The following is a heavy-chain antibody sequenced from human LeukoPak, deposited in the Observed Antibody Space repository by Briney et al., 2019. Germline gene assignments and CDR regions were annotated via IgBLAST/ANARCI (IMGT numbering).Heavy chain of an antibody. CDR3: ARDQLKAGSDY. CDR2: INPNSGGT. J-gene: IGHJ4*02. Sequence: ASVTVSCKASGYTFTGYYMHWVRHAPGQGLEWMGWINPNSGGTNYAQKFQGRVTMTRDTSISTAYMELSRLRSDDTAAYYCARDQLKAGSDYWGQGTLVTVSS. CDR1: GYTFTGYY. V-gene: IGHV1-2*02. D-gene: IGHD1-1*01.